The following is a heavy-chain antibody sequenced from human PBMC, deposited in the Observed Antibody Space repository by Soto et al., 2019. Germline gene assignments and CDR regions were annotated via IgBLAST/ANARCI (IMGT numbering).Heavy chain of an antibody. CDR3: LSEKRVVPGTRGYFDY. D-gene: IGHD6-19*01. J-gene: IGHJ4*02. CDR1: GDSVSSNIAA. CDR2: TFYRPDWNY. V-gene: IGHV6-1*01. Sequence: PSQTLSLTCAISGDSVSSNIAAWSWIRQSPSRGLEWLGRTFYRPDWNYDYAESVKSRIIINPDTSKNQLSLQLNSVTPEDTALYYCLSEKRVVPGTRGYFDYWGQGALVTVSS.